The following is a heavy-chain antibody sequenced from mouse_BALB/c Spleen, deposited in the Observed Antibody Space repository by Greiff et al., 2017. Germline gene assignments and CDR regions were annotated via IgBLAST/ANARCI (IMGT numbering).Heavy chain of an antibody. CDR1: GYTFSSYW. J-gene: IGHJ4*01. V-gene: IGHV1-9*01. CDR3: SLKGAMDY. Sequence: QVQLKQSGAELMKPGASVKISCKATGYTFSSYWIEWVKQRPGHGLEWIGEILPGSGSTNYNEKFKGKATFTADTSSNTAYMQLSSLTSEDSAVYYCSLKGAMDYWGQGTSVTVSS. CDR2: ILPGSGST.